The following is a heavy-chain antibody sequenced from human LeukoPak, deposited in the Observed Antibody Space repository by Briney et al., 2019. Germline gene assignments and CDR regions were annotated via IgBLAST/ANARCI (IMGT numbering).Heavy chain of an antibody. CDR2: IIPILGIA. J-gene: IGHJ4*02. Sequence: SVKVSCKASGGTFSSYAISWVRQAPGQGLEWMGRIIPILGIANYAQKFQGRVTITADKSTSTAYMELSSLRSEDTAAYYCARDDGDGYNLAYWGQGTLVTVSS. D-gene: IGHD5-24*01. CDR3: ARDDGDGYNLAY. CDR1: GGTFSSYA. V-gene: IGHV1-69*04.